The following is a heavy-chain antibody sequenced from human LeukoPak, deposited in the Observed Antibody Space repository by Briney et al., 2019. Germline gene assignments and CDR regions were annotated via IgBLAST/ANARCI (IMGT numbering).Heavy chain of an antibody. D-gene: IGHD4-23*01. CDR2: INHSGST. Sequence: PSETLSLTCAVYGGSFSGYYWSWIRQPPGKGLEWIGEINHSGSTNYNPSLKSRVTISVDTSKNQFSLKLSSVTAADTAVYYCARETAGAFGGNLDYWGQGTLVTVSS. V-gene: IGHV4-34*01. CDR3: ARETAGAFGGNLDY. J-gene: IGHJ4*02. CDR1: GGSFSGYY.